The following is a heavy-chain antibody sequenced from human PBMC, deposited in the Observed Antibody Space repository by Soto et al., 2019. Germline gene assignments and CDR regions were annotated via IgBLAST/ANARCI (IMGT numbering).Heavy chain of an antibody. CDR1: GGSFSGYY. J-gene: IGHJ6*02. D-gene: IGHD5-18*01. Sequence: PSETLSLTCAVYGGSFSGYYWSWIRQPPGKGLEWIGEINHSGSTNYNPSLKSRVTISVDTSKNQFSLKLSSVTAADTAVYYCARGAEYSYGLYYYYGMDVWGQGTTVTV. V-gene: IGHV4-34*01. CDR3: ARGAEYSYGLYYYYGMDV. CDR2: INHSGST.